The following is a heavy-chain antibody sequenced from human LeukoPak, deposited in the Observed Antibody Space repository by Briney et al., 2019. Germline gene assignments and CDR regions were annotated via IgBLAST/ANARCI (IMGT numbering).Heavy chain of an antibody. CDR3: ARNSDYGGRAKPANEDYYYYMDV. CDR2: IYTSGST. D-gene: IGHD4-23*01. V-gene: IGHV4-61*02. CDR1: GGSISSGSYY. J-gene: IGHJ6*03. Sequence: PSETLSLTCTVSGGSISSGSYYWSWIRQPAGKGLEWFGRIYTSGSTNYNPSLKSRVTISVDTSKNQFSLKLSSVTAADTAVYYCARNSDYGGRAKPANEDYYYYMDVWGKGTTVTVSS.